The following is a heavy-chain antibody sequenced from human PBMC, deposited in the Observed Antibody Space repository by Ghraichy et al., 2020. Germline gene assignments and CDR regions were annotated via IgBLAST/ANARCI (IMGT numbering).Heavy chain of an antibody. CDR1: GGSVSSSGFY. CDR3: ARKSSGYYYSGAFDI. CDR2: IYYSVGT. Sequence: SETLSLTCTVSGGSVSSSGFYWGWVRQPPGRGLEWIGSIYYSVGTYYNLSLKSRVTISVDTSKNQFSLNLNSVTAADTAVYYCARKSSGYYYSGAFDIWGLGTMVTVSS. D-gene: IGHD3-22*01. J-gene: IGHJ3*02. V-gene: IGHV4-39*01.